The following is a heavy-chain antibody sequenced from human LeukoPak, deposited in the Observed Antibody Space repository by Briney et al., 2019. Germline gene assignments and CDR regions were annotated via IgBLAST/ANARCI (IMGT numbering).Heavy chain of an antibody. CDR2: IYYSGTT. CDR3: ARDSIGLDAFDI. CDR1: GGSFSGYS. D-gene: IGHD6-19*01. J-gene: IGHJ3*02. V-gene: IGHV4-59*01. Sequence: PSETLSLTCAVYGGSFSGYSWTWIRQPPGKGLEYIGYIYYSGTTNYNPSLKSRVTISVDTSKHQFSLNLTSVTAADTAVYYCARDSIGLDAFDIWGPGTTVTVSS.